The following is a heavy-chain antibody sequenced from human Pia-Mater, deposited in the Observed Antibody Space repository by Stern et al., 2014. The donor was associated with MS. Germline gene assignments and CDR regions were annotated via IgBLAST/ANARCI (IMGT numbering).Heavy chain of an antibody. Sequence: EVQLVESGGGLENPGGSLGFSCAASGFTFGTAWLPGIRRAPGKGRAGVGRFKSKTDGGTTDYAAPVKGRFTISRDDSKNTLYLQMNSRKTEDTAVYYCTTLDRSYPYYYYGMDVWGQGTTVTVSS. CDR2: FKSKTDGGTT. D-gene: IGHD1-26*01. V-gene: IGHV3-15*01. CDR3: TTLDRSYPYYYYGMDV. J-gene: IGHJ6*02. CDR1: GFTFGTAW.